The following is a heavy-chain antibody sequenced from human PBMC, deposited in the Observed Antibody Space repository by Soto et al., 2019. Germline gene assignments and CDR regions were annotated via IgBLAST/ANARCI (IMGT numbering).Heavy chain of an antibody. D-gene: IGHD3-22*01. CDR2: IYPGDSDT. CDR1: GYSFTSYW. V-gene: IGHV5-51*01. Sequence: PGESLKISCKGSGYSFTSYWIGWVRQMPGKSLEWMVIIYPGDSDTRYSPSVQGQVTISANKSISTAYLQCSSLKASDTAMYYCARHVDYYDSSGYPNPDYWGQGTLVTVSS. J-gene: IGHJ4*02. CDR3: ARHVDYYDSSGYPNPDY.